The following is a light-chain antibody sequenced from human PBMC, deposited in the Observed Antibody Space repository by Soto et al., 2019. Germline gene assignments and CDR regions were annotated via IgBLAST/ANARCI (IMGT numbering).Light chain of an antibody. Sequence: EIVLTQSPATLSLSPGERATVSCRASQSVSSYLAWYQQKPGQAPRLLIYDASNRATGIPARFSGSGSGTDFTLTISSLEPEDFAVYYCQQRSNWPLYPFGQGTKLEIK. J-gene: IGKJ2*01. CDR3: QQRSNWPLYP. CDR2: DAS. V-gene: IGKV3-11*01. CDR1: QSVSSY.